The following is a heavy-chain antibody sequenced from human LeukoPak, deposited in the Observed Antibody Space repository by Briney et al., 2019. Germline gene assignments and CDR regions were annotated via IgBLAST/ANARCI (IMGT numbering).Heavy chain of an antibody. CDR1: GYTFTSYG. D-gene: IGHD2-15*01. J-gene: IGHJ5*02. CDR2: ISAYNGNT. V-gene: IGHV1-18*01. CDR3: ARERPRSYCSGGSCYSWFDP. Sequence: GASVKVSCKASGYTFTSYGISWVQQAPGQGLEWMGWISAYNGNTNYAQKLQGRVTMTTDTSTSTAYMELRSLRSDDTAVYYCARERPRSYCSGGSCYSWFDPWGQGTLVTVSS.